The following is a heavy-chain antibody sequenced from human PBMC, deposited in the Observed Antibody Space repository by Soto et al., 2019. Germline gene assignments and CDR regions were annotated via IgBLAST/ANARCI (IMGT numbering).Heavy chain of an antibody. CDR2: LSYHLSSE. D-gene: IGHD1-26*01. Sequence: PGDSLKISCAASGFTFSAYGMHWVRQAPGKGLEWLAVLSYHLSSEFYADAVKGRFTISRDNSKNTLYLQMNSLRPEDTAVYYCAKELDRYSAAWFDIDDWGQGTLVTVSS. CDR3: AKELDRYSAAWFDIDD. CDR1: GFTFSAYG. V-gene: IGHV3-30*18. J-gene: IGHJ4*02.